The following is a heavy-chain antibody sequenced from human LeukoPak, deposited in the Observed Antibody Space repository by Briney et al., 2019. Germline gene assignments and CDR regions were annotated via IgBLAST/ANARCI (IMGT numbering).Heavy chain of an antibody. CDR2: IHHSGST. V-gene: IGHV4-38-2*02. D-gene: IGHD1-26*01. CDR1: DYSITSGYY. J-gene: IGHJ4*02. CDR3: ARRSGSYKVADYFDY. Sequence: PSDTLSLPCTVSDYSITSGYYWDWLRQPPGKGLECIGSIHHSGSTDYNPSLKSRVIISVDTSKNQFSLNMRSVTAADTALYYCARRSGSYKVADYFDYWGQGTQVTVSS.